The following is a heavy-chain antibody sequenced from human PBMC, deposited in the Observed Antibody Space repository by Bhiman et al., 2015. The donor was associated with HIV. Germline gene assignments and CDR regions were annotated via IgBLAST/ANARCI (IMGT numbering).Heavy chain of an antibody. J-gene: IGHJ4*02. CDR1: GFTFSSYS. D-gene: IGHD2-2*01. Sequence: EVQLVESGGGLVKPGGSLRLSCAASGFTFSSYSMNWVRQAPGKGLEWVSSISSSSSYIYYADSVKGRFTISRDNAKNSLYLQMNSLRAEDTALYYCARDSLKDCSSSSCSDYWGQGTLVTVSS. CDR2: ISSSSSYI. V-gene: IGHV3-21*01. CDR3: ARDSLKDCSSSSCSDY.